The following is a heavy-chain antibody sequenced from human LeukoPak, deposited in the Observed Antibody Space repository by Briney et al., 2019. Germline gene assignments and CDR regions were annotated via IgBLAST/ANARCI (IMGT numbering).Heavy chain of an antibody. Sequence: SETLSLTCTVSGASISSSTYYWGWIRQPPGKGLECFGIIYYSGSTYYNPSLTSRVTISVDTSKNQFSLKLSSVTAADTAVYYCARHSQYSSGYDNWFDPWGQGTLVTVSS. V-gene: IGHV4-39*01. J-gene: IGHJ5*02. CDR1: GASISSSTYY. CDR2: IYYSGST. D-gene: IGHD3-22*01. CDR3: ARHSQYSSGYDNWFDP.